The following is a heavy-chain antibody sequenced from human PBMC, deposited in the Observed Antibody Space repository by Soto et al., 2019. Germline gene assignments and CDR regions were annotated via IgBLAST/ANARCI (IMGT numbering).Heavy chain of an antibody. V-gene: IGHV1-58*01. CDR2: IVVGSGNT. CDR1: GFTFTSSA. D-gene: IGHD6-13*01. Sequence: SVKVSCKASGFTFTSSAVQWVRQARGQRLEWIGWIVVGSGNTNYAQKFQERVTITRDMSTSTAYMELSSLRSEDTAVYYCAAGEGVAAALRTYYYYGMDVWGQGTTVTVSS. J-gene: IGHJ6*02. CDR3: AAGEGVAAALRTYYYYGMDV.